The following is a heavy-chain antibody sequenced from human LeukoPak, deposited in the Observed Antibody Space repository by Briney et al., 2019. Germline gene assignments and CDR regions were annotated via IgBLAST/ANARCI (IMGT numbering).Heavy chain of an antibody. Sequence: GGSLRLSCAASGFTFSRYSMNWVRQAPGKGLVWVSSISSSSSYIYYADSVKGRFTISRDNAKNSLYLQMNSLRAEDTAVYYCASSSPNWFDPWGQGTLVTVSS. D-gene: IGHD2-2*01. CDR1: GFTFSRYS. CDR3: ASSSPNWFDP. J-gene: IGHJ5*02. CDR2: ISSSSSYI. V-gene: IGHV3-21*01.